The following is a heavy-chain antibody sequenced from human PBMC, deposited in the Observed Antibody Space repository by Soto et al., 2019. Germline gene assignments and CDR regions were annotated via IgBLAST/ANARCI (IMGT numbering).Heavy chain of an antibody. D-gene: IGHD7-27*01. Sequence: GEYLRHSSAASGFTFSSYSMNWVRQAPGKRLEWVSSISSSSSYIYYADSVKGRFTISRDNAKNSLYLQMNSLRAEDTAVYYCARDLGLDYWGQGTLVTVSS. CDR2: ISSSSSYI. V-gene: IGHV3-21*01. J-gene: IGHJ4*02. CDR1: GFTFSSYS. CDR3: ARDLGLDY.